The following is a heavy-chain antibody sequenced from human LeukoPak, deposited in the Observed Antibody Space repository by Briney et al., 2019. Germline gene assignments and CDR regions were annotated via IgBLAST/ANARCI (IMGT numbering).Heavy chain of an antibody. J-gene: IGHJ3*02. CDR1: GGTFSSYA. CDR3: ARADAFDI. CDR2: INPNSGGT. V-gene: IGHV1-2*06. Sequence: ASVKVSCKASGGTFSSYAISWVRQAPGQGLEWMGRINPNSGGTNYAQKFQGRVTMARDTSISTAYMELSRLTSDDTATYYCARADAFDIWGQGTMVTVSS.